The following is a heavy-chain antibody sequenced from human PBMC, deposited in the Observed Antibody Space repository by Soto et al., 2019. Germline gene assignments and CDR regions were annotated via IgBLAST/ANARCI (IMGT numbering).Heavy chain of an antibody. CDR1: GITVSSNY. V-gene: IGHV3-66*01. D-gene: IGHD5-12*01. CDR3: ARGLYSGWHYFDY. J-gene: IGHJ4*02. CDR2: IYSGGST. Sequence: EVQLVESGGGLVQPGGSLRLSCAASGITVSSNYMSWVRQAPGKGLEWVSVIYSGGSTYYADSVKGRFTISRDNSKNTLYLQMNSLRAQDTAVYYCARGLYSGWHYFDYWGQGTLVTVSS.